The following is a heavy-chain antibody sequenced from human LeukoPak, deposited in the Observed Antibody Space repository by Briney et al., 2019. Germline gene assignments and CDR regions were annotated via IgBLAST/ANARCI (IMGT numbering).Heavy chain of an antibody. J-gene: IGHJ4*02. CDR3: TPLGGSGSYENLDY. V-gene: IGHV3-53*05. Sequence: GGSLRLSCAASGFTVSSNYMSWVRQAPGKGLEWVSVIYSGGSTYYADSVKGRFTISRDNSKNTLYLQMNSLRAEDTAVYYCTPLGGSGSYENLDYWGQGTLVTVSS. D-gene: IGHD3-10*01. CDR1: GFTVSSNY. CDR2: IYSGGST.